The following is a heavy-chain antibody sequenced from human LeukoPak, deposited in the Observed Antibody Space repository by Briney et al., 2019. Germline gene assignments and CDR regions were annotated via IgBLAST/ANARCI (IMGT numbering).Heavy chain of an antibody. CDR3: AKWGGWAYGNSWYDY. D-gene: IGHD6-13*01. CDR2: ISGSGGST. CDR1: GFTFSSYG. J-gene: IGHJ4*02. V-gene: IGHV3-23*01. Sequence: GGSLRLSCAASGFTFSSYGMSWVRQAPGKGLEWVSAISGSGGSTYYADSVKGRFTISRDNSKNTLYLQMNSLRAEDTAVYYCAKWGGWAYGNSWYDYWGQGTLVTVSS.